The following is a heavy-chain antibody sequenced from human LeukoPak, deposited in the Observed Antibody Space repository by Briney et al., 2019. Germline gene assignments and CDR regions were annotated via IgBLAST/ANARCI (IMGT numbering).Heavy chain of an antibody. CDR3: ARERGDYDSSGYDAFDI. Sequence: PSETLSLTCTVSGGSISSYYWSWIRQPPGKGLEWIGYIYYSGSTNYNPSLKSRVTISVDTSKNQFSLKLSSVTAADTAVYYCARERGDYDSSGYDAFDIWGQGTMATVSS. V-gene: IGHV4-59*01. D-gene: IGHD3-22*01. J-gene: IGHJ3*02. CDR1: GGSISSYY. CDR2: IYYSGST.